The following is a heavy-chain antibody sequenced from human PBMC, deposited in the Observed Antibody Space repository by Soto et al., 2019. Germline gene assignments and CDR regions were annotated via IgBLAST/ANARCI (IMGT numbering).Heavy chain of an antibody. V-gene: IGHV1-46*01. Sequence: GSVKVSCKASGYTFTNSYIHWVRQAPGQGLEWMALLNPNGGSTNYAQNFQGRVTVTRDTSTSTVYMELTSLTSEDTAVYYCARNLAAGDYWGQGTLVTVSS. CDR3: ARNLAAGDY. J-gene: IGHJ4*02. CDR2: LNPNGGST. CDR1: GYTFTNSY. D-gene: IGHD6-13*01.